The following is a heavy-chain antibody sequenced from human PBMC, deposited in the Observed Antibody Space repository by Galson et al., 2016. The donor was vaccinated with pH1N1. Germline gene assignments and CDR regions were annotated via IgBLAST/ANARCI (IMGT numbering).Heavy chain of an antibody. CDR2: ADPKTGGT. V-gene: IGHV1-2*06. D-gene: IGHD6-13*01. J-gene: IGHJ1*01. CDR3: ARVEGRAAAGTTD. CDR1: GYRFRDYY. Sequence: SCKASGYRFRDYYVHWVRQAPGHGLEWIGRADPKTGGTKYGQKFQGRVTMTSDTSITTGYMELTRLKSDDTALYYCARVEGRAAAGTTDWGQGTLVIVSS.